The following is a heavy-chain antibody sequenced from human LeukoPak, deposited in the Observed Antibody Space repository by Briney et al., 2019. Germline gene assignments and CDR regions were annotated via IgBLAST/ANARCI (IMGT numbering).Heavy chain of an antibody. CDR2: IYSGGSA. CDR3: AIAAAGANYYFDY. CDR1: GFTVSSNY. D-gene: IGHD6-13*01. Sequence: PGGSLRFSCAASGFTVSSNYMSWVRQAPGKGLEWVSVIYSGGSAYYADSVKGRFTISRDNSKNTLYLQMNSLRAEDTAVYYCAIAAAGANYYFDYWGQGTLVTVSS. J-gene: IGHJ4*02. V-gene: IGHV3-66*01.